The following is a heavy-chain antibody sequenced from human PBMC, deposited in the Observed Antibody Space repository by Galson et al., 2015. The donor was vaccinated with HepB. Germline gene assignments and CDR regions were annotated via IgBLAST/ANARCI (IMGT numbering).Heavy chain of an antibody. Sequence: SLRLSCAASGFTFNSYNMNWVRQAPGKGLEWIPYISASSTTIYYADSVKGRFTVSRDSDKNSIYLQMNSLRAEDTALYYCARDAVAVFGVGTWFDPWGQGTLVTVSS. CDR2: ISASSTTI. V-gene: IGHV3-48*01. D-gene: IGHD3-3*01. CDR3: ARDAVAVFGVGTWFDP. CDR1: GFTFNSYN. J-gene: IGHJ5*02.